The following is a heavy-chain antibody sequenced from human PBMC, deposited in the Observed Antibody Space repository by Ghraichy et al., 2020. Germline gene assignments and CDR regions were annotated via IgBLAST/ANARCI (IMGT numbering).Heavy chain of an antibody. CDR2: IKQDGSEK. D-gene: IGHD2-21*02. J-gene: IGHJ4*02. CDR1: KFTFTSFW. CDR3: VGGDCYSGFAY. Sequence: GGSLRLSCAASKFTFTSFWMSWVRQAPGKGLEWVANIKQDGSEKYYVDSVKGRFTISRDNAKNSLYLQMSSLRAEDTAIYYCVGGDCYSGFAYWGQGTLVTVSS. V-gene: IGHV3-7*01.